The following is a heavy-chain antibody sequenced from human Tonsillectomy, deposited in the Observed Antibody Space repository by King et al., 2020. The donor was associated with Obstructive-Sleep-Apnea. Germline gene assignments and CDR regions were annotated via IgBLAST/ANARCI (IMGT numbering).Heavy chain of an antibody. Sequence: VQLQQWGAGLLKPSETLSLTCAVYGGSFSGYYWSWIRQPPGKGLEWIGEINHSGSTNYNPSLKSRVTISVDTPKNQFSLKLSSGTAADTAVYYRASQQYTVDYWGQGTLVTVSS. J-gene: IGHJ4*02. V-gene: IGHV4-34*01. CDR1: GGSFSGYY. D-gene: IGHD2-2*02. CDR3: ASQQYTVDY. CDR2: INHSGST.